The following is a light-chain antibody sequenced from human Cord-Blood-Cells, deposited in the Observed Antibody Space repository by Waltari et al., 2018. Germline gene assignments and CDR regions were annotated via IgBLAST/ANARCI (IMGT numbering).Light chain of an antibody. CDR1: NIVRKN. CDR3: QVWDSSTGV. V-gene: IGLV3-9*01. Sequence: SYELTQPLSVSVALGQTARITRGGNNIVRKNVHWYQQKPGQAPVLVIYRDSNRPSGIPERFSGSNSGNTATLTISRAQAGDEADYYCQVWDSSTGVFGGGTKLTVL. J-gene: IGLJ2*01. CDR2: RDS.